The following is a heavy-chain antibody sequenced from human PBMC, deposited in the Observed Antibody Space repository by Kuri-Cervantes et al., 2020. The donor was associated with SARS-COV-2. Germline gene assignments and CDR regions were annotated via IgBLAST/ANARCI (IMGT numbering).Heavy chain of an antibody. CDR3: VGDVTSSSYVVYYYYMDV. CDR2: IITIFGTA. D-gene: IGHD6-6*01. Sequence: SVKVSCKASGGTFSSYAISWVRQAPGQGLEWMGRIITIFGTANYAQKFQGRVTITADKSTSTAYMELSSLRSEDTAVYYCVGDVTSSSYVVYYYYMDVWGKGTMVTVSS. J-gene: IGHJ6*03. V-gene: IGHV1-69*06. CDR1: GGTFSSYA.